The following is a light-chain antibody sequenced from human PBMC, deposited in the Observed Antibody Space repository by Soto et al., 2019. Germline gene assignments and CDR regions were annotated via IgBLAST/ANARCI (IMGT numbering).Light chain of an antibody. V-gene: IGKV3-20*01. Sequence: EVVLTQFPGTLSLSPGERATLSCRASQNVNSRYLAWYQQKPGQAPRLLIYGTSSRATGIPDRFSGSGSETDFTLTISRLEPEDFAVYYCQQFDISPRTFGQGTKVEI. CDR2: GTS. CDR1: QNVNSRY. CDR3: QQFDISPRT. J-gene: IGKJ1*01.